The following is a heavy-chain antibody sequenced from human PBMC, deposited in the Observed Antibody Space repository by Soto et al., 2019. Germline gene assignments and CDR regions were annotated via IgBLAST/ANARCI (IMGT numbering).Heavy chain of an antibody. Sequence: AVKVSCKASGGTCSSYAISWVRQAPGPGLEWMGGIIPIFGTANYAQKFQGRVTITVDKSTSTAYMELSSLRSEDTAVYYCARRGDSSGYSYNWFDPWGQGTLVTVSS. J-gene: IGHJ5*02. V-gene: IGHV1-69*06. CDR1: GGTCSSYA. D-gene: IGHD3-22*01. CDR2: IIPIFGTA. CDR3: ARRGDSSGYSYNWFDP.